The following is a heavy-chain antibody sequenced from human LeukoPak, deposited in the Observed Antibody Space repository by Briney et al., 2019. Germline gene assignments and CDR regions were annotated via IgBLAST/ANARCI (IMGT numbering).Heavy chain of an antibody. V-gene: IGHV1-18*01. CDR3: ARVGGPLWFGEPLPQDY. D-gene: IGHD3-10*01. CDR2: ISAYNGNT. CDR1: GYTFTSYG. J-gene: IGHJ4*02. Sequence: GASVKVSCKGSGYTFTSYGISWVRQAPGQGLEWMGWISAYNGNTNYAQKPQGRVTMTTDTSTSTAYMELRSLRSDDTAVYYCARVGGPLWFGEPLPQDYWGQGTLVTVSS.